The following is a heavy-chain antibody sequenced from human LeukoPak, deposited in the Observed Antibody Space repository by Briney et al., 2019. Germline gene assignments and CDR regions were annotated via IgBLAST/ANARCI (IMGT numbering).Heavy chain of an antibody. CDR2: ITSNGIST. V-gene: IGHV3-64D*09. D-gene: IGHD1-26*01. J-gene: IGHJ4*02. CDR3: VKDLAGVGTTFDY. CDR1: GFTFSSYP. Sequence: PGTSLRLSCAASGFTFSSYPMHWVRQAPGKGLEYVSAITSNGISTYYADSVKGRFTISRDNSKNTLYLQMSSLRAEDTAVYYCVKDLAGVGTTFDYWGQGTLVTVSS.